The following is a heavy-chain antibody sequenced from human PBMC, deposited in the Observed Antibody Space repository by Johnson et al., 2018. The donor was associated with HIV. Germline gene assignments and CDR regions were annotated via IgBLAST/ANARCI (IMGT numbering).Heavy chain of an antibody. Sequence: EVQLVESGGGLVQPRGSLRLSCGASGFIFSNYAMSWVRQAPGKGLEWVANIKQDGSEKYYVDSVKGRFTISRDNAKNTLYLLMNSLRADDTAVYYCTREGPSERAGFDIWGQGTMVTVSS. D-gene: IGHD5-24*01. CDR3: TREGPSERAGFDI. V-gene: IGHV3-7*01. J-gene: IGHJ3*02. CDR1: GFIFSNYA. CDR2: IKQDGSEK.